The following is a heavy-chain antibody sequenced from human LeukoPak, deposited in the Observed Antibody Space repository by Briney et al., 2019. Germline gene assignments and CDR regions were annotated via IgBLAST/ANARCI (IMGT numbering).Heavy chain of an antibody. J-gene: IGHJ4*02. V-gene: IGHV4-61*01. CDR1: GGSVSSGSYY. CDR2: IYYSGST. CDR3: ARRGGSGRSFDY. Sequence: SETLSLTCTVSGGSVSSGSYYWSWIRQPPGKGLEWIGYIYYSGSTNYNPSLKSRVSMSVDTSQNQFSLKLSSVTAADTAVYYCARRGGSGRSFDYWGQGTLVTISS. D-gene: IGHD3-10*01.